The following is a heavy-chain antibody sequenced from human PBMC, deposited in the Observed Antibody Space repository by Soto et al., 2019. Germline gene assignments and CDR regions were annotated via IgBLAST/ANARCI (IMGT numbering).Heavy chain of an antibody. CDR3: ARELPRGVGAATRADYYYYMDV. CDR1: GGTFSSYT. V-gene: IGHV1-69*08. Sequence: QVQLVQSGAEVKKPGSSVKVSCKASGGTFSSYTISWVRQAPGQGLEWMGRIIPILGIANYAQKFQGRVTITADKSTSTAYMELNSLRSEDTAVYYCARELPRGVGAATRADYYYYMDVWGKGTTITVSS. D-gene: IGHD2-15*01. CDR2: IIPILGIA. J-gene: IGHJ6*03.